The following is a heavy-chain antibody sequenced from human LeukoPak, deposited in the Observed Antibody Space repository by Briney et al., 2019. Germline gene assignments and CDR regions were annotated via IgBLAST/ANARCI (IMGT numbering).Heavy chain of an antibody. Sequence: GGSLRLSCAASGFTFSSYSMNWVRQAPGKGLEWVSSISSSSSYIYYADTVKGRFTISRDNAKNSLYLQMNSLRAEDTAVYYCARDLTVGATVRYFDYWGQGTLVTVSS. CDR2: ISSSSSYI. D-gene: IGHD1-26*01. CDR3: ARDLTVGATVRYFDY. V-gene: IGHV3-21*01. J-gene: IGHJ4*02. CDR1: GFTFSSYS.